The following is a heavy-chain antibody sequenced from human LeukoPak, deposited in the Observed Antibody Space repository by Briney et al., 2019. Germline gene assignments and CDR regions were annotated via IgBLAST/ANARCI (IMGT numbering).Heavy chain of an antibody. V-gene: IGHV3-23*01. Sequence: GGSLRLSCAAPGFSFSNAWMNWVRQAPGKGLEWVSAISGSGGSTYYADSVKGRFTISRDNSKNTLYLQMNSLRAEDTAVYYCAKVRAAAGTGDAFDIWGQGTMVTVSS. CDR1: GFSFSNAW. CDR3: AKVRAAAGTGDAFDI. J-gene: IGHJ3*02. CDR2: ISGSGGST. D-gene: IGHD6-13*01.